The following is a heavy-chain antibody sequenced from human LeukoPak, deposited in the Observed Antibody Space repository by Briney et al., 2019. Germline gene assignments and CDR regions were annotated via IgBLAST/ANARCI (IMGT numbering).Heavy chain of an antibody. J-gene: IGHJ4*02. CDR2: ISSSSSYI. CDR1: GFTFSSYS. Sequence: PGGSLRLSCAASGFTFSSYSMNWVRQAPGKGLEWVSSISSSSSYIYYADSVKSRFTISRDNAKNSLYLQMNSLRAEDTAVYYCARSPPPYFDYWGQGTLVTVSS. CDR3: ARSPPPYFDY. V-gene: IGHV3-21*04.